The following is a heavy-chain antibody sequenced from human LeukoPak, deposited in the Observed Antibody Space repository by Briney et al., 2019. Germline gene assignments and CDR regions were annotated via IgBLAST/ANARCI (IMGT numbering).Heavy chain of an antibody. V-gene: IGHV3-73*01. CDR1: GFTFSGSA. J-gene: IGHJ6*02. Sequence: GGSLRLSCAASGFTFSGSAMHWVRQASGKGLEWVGRIRSKANSYATAYAASVKGRFTISRDDSKNTAYLQMNSLKTEDTAVYYCTRQSPSAAGNYYYYGMDVWGQGTTVTVSS. D-gene: IGHD6-13*01. CDR3: TRQSPSAAGNYYYYGMDV. CDR2: IRSKANSYAT.